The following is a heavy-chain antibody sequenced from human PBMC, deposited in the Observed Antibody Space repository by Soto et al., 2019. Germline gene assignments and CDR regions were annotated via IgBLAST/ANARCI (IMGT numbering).Heavy chain of an antibody. D-gene: IGHD6-19*01. V-gene: IGHV3-66*01. J-gene: IGHJ3*02. CDR3: ASGSSGWYAGVWDDAFDI. CDR2: LRRGGDT. Sequence: PGGSLRLSCATSEFTVSANYINWVRQAPGKGLEWVSLLRRGGDTFYADSVKGRFTISGDNSKNTLYLQMNTLRAEDTAVFYCASGSSGWYAGVWDDAFDIWGQGTMVTVSS. CDR1: EFTVSANY.